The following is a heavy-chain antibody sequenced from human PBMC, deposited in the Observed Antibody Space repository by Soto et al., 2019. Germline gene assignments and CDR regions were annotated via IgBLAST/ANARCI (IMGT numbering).Heavy chain of an antibody. Sequence: ASVKVSCKASGYTFTSYYMHWVLQAPGQGLEWMGIINPSGGSTSYAQKFQGRVTMTRDTSTSTVYMELSSLRSEDTAVYYCARGQDYDSSGYYSGVDYWGQGTLVTVSS. CDR3: ARGQDYDSSGYYSGVDY. CDR1: GYTFTSYY. CDR2: INPSGGST. D-gene: IGHD3-22*01. V-gene: IGHV1-46*01. J-gene: IGHJ4*02.